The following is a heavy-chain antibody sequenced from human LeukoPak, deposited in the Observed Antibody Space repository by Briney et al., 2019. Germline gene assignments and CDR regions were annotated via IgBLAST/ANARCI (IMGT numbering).Heavy chain of an antibody. CDR3: AKDLGVYYYDSSGYYYGGVY. D-gene: IGHD3-22*01. Sequence: GGSLRLSCAASGFTFSSYAMSWVRQAPGEGLEWVSAISGSGGSTYYADSVKGRFTISRDNSKNTLYLQMNSLRAEDTAVYYCAKDLGVYYYDSSGYYYGGVYWGQGTLVTVSS. CDR1: GFTFSSYA. CDR2: ISGSGGST. V-gene: IGHV3-23*01. J-gene: IGHJ4*02.